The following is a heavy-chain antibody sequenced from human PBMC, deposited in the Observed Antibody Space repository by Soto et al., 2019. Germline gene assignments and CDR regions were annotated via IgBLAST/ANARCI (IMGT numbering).Heavy chain of an antibody. Sequence: GGSLRLSCAASGFTFSSYSMNWVRQAPGKGLEWVSSISSSSSYIYYADSVKGRFTISRDNAKNSLYLQMNSLRAEDTAVYYCAPLEQDVVVVPAAMPGVDWFDPWGQGTLVTVSS. J-gene: IGHJ5*02. V-gene: IGHV3-21*01. CDR2: ISSSSSYI. CDR3: APLEQDVVVVPAAMPGVDWFDP. CDR1: GFTFSSYS. D-gene: IGHD2-2*01.